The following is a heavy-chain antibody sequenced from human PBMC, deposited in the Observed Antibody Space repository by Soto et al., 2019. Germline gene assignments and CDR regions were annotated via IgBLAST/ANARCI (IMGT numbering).Heavy chain of an antibody. CDR3: ARGGIAAGSLDV. Sequence: PSETLSLTCTVSGGSISSGGYYWSWIRQHPGKGLEWIGYIYYSGSTYYSPSLKSRVTISVDTSKNQFSLKLSSVTAADTAVYYCARGGIAAGSLDVWGQGTTVTVSS. CDR2: IYYSGST. CDR1: GGSISSGGYY. V-gene: IGHV4-31*03. D-gene: IGHD6-13*01. J-gene: IGHJ6*02.